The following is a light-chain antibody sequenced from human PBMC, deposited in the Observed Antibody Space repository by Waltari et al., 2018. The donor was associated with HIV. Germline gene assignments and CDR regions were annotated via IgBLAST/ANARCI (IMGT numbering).Light chain of an antibody. Sequence: QSALTQPRSVSGSPGQSVTIPCTGTSSTVGGSNYVSWYQQHPGKAPKLMIYDVNKRPSGVPDRFSGSKAGNTASLTIAGLQAEDEADYYCCSYGGSLFYVFGTGTKVTVL. CDR2: DVN. CDR1: SSTVGGSNY. V-gene: IGLV2-11*01. J-gene: IGLJ1*01. CDR3: CSYGGSLFYV.